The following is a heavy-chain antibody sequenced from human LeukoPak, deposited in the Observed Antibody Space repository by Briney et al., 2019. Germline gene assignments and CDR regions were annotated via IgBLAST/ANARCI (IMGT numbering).Heavy chain of an antibody. CDR1: GGSINNYY. CDR3: ARGHDGVVGWFAP. CDR2: ISYSAST. V-gene: IGHV4-59*07. J-gene: IGHJ5*02. Sequence: SDALSLTCTVSGGSINNYYWIWIRQPPGKGLEWIGHISYSASTNYNPSLKSRVTISVDTSKNQFSLKVTSVTAADTAVYYCARGHDGVVGWFAPWGRGTLITVSS. D-gene: IGHD2-15*01.